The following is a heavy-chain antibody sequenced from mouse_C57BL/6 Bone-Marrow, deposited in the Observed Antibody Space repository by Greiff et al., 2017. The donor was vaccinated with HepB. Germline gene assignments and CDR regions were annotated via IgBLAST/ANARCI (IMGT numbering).Heavy chain of an antibody. CDR3: ARERDFCRFAY. V-gene: IGHV1-80*01. D-gene: IGHD3-3*01. CDR1: GYAFSSYW. CDR2: IYPGDGDT. J-gene: IGHJ3*01. Sequence: VKLVESGAELVKPGASVKISCKASGYAFSSYWMNWVKQRPGKGLEWIGQIYPGDGDTNYNGKFKGKATLTADKSSSTAYMQLSSLTSEDSAVYFCARERDFCRFAYWGQGTLVTVSA.